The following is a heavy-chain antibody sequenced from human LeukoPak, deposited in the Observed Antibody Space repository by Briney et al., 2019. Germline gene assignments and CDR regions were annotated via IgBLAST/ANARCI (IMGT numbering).Heavy chain of an antibody. Sequence: ASVKVSCKASGYTFTSYYMHWVRQAPGQGLEWMGIINPSGGSTSYAQKFQGRVTMTRDTSTSTAYMELRSLRSDDTAMYYCGTQSTGSYYSPIDYWGQGTLVTVSS. CDR3: GTQSTGSYYSPIDY. CDR1: GYTFTSYY. D-gene: IGHD1-26*01. V-gene: IGHV1-46*01. J-gene: IGHJ4*02. CDR2: INPSGGST.